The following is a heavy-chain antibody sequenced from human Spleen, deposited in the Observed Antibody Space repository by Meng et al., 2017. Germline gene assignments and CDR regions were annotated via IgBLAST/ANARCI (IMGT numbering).Heavy chain of an antibody. D-gene: IGHD5-12*01. CDR1: GFTFRNYA. J-gene: IGHJ4*02. Sequence: VQLVQSGGGVVQPGMSLRLSCAASGFTFRNYAMSWVRQAPGKGLEWVSAISGNDGTTSYADSVKGRFTISRDNAKNTLYLQMTSLRAEDTAVYYCSKDYTGSDDYWGQGTLVTVSS. CDR2: ISGNDGTT. V-gene: IGHV3-23*04. CDR3: SKDYTGSDDY.